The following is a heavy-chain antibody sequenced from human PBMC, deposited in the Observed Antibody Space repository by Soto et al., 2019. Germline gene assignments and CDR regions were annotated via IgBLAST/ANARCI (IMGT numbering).Heavy chain of an antibody. CDR1: GFTFSSYA. V-gene: IGHV3-23*01. CDR3: AKVADIVVVPAAMDYYYGMDV. Sequence: GGSLRLSCAASGFTFSSYAMSWVRQAPGKGLEWVSAISGSGGSTYYADSVKGRFTISRDNSKNTLYLQMNSLRAEDTAVYYCAKVADIVVVPAAMDYYYGMDVWGQGTTVTVSS. CDR2: ISGSGGST. J-gene: IGHJ6*02. D-gene: IGHD2-2*01.